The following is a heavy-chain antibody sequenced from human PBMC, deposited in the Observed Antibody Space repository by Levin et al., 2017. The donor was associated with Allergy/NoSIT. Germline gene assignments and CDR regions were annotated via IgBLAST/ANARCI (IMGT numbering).Heavy chain of an antibody. Sequence: SETLSLTCTVSGGSISSGGYYWSWIRQHPGKGLEWIGYSYYSGSTYYNPSLKSRVTISVDTSKNQFSLNLSSVTAADTAVYYCAREYSNSHTPFSPPDYWGQGTLVTVSS. V-gene: IGHV4-31*03. J-gene: IGHJ4*02. CDR2: SYYSGST. D-gene: IGHD6-6*01. CDR1: GGSISSGGYY. CDR3: AREYSNSHTPFSPPDY.